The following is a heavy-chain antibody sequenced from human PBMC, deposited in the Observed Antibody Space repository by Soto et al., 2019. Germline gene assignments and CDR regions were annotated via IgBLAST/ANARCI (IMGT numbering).Heavy chain of an antibody. D-gene: IGHD1-26*01. Sequence: LLQSGAEVKEPGSSVRVSCKVSGSTFNNFAFSWVRQAPGHGPEWMGGIVVISNTADYSQRFQDRVTITADTSTKTLYMELGSLTFEDTAVYYCARAIKRWEVNYYFDYWGQGTLVTVSS. CDR3: ARAIKRWEVNYYFDY. CDR1: GSTFNNFA. CDR2: IVVISNTA. V-gene: IGHV1-69*06. J-gene: IGHJ4*02.